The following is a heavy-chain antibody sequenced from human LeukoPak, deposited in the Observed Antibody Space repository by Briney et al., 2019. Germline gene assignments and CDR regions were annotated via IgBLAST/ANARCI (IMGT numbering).Heavy chain of an antibody. CDR2: IYYSGST. CDR3: AREILYDSGAYYQDY. CDR1: GGSISSYY. V-gene: IGHV4-59*01. J-gene: IGHJ4*02. Sequence: SETLSLTCTVSGGSISSYYWSWIRQPPGKGLEWIGYIYYSGSTNYNPSLKSRVTISVDTSKNQFSLKLSSVTAADTAVYYCAREILYDSGAYYQDYWGQGTLVTVSS. D-gene: IGHD3-22*01.